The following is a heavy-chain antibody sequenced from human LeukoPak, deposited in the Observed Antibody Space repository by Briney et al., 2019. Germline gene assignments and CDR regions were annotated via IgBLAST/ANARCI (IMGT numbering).Heavy chain of an antibody. D-gene: IGHD5-24*01. CDR2: VYYTGAT. CDR1: GDSISTYY. CDR3: ARDRRDGYNPGDYNFDY. J-gene: IGHJ4*02. Sequence: SETLSLTCAVSGDSISTYYWSWIRQPPGKGLEWIGYVYYTGATNYNPSLESRVTISVDTSKNQFSLKMNSVSAADTAVYYCARDRRDGYNPGDYNFDYWGQGALVTVSS. V-gene: IGHV4-59*01.